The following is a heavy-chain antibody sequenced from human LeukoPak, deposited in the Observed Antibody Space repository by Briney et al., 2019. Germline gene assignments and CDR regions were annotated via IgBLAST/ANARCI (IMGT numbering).Heavy chain of an antibody. CDR3: AKSTGYGLIDY. CDR1: GASISSSNYY. Sequence: SETLSLTCAVSGASISSSNYYWSWVRQSPGKGLEWIGNIYSSGNTYHNASLKSRVTMYIDTSKNQFSLKLSSVTAADTAMYYCAKSTGYGLIDYWGQGTLVTVSS. J-gene: IGHJ4*02. V-gene: IGHV4-39*01. D-gene: IGHD5-12*01. CDR2: IYSSGNT.